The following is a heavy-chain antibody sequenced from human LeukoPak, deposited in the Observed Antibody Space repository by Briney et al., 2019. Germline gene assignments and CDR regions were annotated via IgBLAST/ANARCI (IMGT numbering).Heavy chain of an antibody. D-gene: IGHD1-26*01. CDR2: ISSSSSYI. V-gene: IGHV3-21*01. J-gene: IGHJ4*02. CDR3: ARDWVGATPLFDY. Sequence: GGSLRLSYAASGFTFSSYSMNWARQAPGKGLEWVSYISSSSSYIYYADSVKGRFTISRDNAKNSLYLQMNSLRAEDTAVYCCARDWVGATPLFDYWGQGTLVNISS. CDR1: GFTFSSYS.